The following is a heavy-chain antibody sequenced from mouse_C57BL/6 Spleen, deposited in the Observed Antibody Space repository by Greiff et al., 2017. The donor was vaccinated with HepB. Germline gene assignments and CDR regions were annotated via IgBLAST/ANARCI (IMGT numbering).Heavy chain of an antibody. CDR1: GYAFSSYW. CDR2: IYPGDGDT. J-gene: IGHJ4*01. D-gene: IGHD1-1*01. Sequence: QVQLKASGAELVKPGASVKISCKASGYAFSSYWMNWVKQRPGKGLEWIGQIYPGDGDTNYNGKFKGKATLTADKSSSTAYMQLSSLTSEDSAVYFCARGGITTVEDYAMDYWGQGTSVTVSS. V-gene: IGHV1-80*01. CDR3: ARGGITTVEDYAMDY.